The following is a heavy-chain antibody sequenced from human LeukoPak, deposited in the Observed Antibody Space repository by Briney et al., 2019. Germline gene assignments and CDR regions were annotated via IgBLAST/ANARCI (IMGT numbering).Heavy chain of an antibody. J-gene: IGHJ4*02. V-gene: IGHV3-23*01. CDR1: GFTFSSYW. CDR3: AKDLEYTVTSSFDY. D-gene: IGHD4-17*01. CDR2: MTGGGGST. Sequence: HTGGSLRLSCAASGFTFSSYWMHWVRQAPGKGLEWVSGMTGGGGSTYYADSVKGRFTMSRDNSKNTLYLQMNSLRAEDTAVYYCAKDLEYTVTSSFDYWGQGTLVTVPS.